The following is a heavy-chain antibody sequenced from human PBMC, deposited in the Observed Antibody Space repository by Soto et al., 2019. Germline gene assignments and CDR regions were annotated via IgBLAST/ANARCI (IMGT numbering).Heavy chain of an antibody. Sequence: DAQLVESGGGLVQPGRSLRLSCAGSGFIFDDFAIHWVRQAPGKGLEWVSGISWNSDSIGYADSVKGRFTISRDNTKNVLYLQMNSLRVEDTALYYCTKVGGLYDFWSGPLHFDLWGQGTLVTVSS. D-gene: IGHD3-3*01. J-gene: IGHJ4*02. V-gene: IGHV3-9*01. CDR3: TKVGGLYDFWSGPLHFDL. CDR2: ISWNSDSI. CDR1: GFIFDDFA.